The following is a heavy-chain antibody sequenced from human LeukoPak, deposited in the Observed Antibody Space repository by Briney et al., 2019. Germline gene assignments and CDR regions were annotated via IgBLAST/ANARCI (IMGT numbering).Heavy chain of an antibody. D-gene: IGHD1-26*01. CDR2: INPNSGNT. J-gene: IGHJ4*02. V-gene: IGHV1-8*02. CDR1: GYTFTGYY. CDR3: ARSGSRY. Sequence: ASVKVSCKASGYTFTGYYMHWVRQAPGQGLEWMGRINPNSGNTGYAQKFQGRVTMTRNTSISTAYMELSSLRSEDTAVYYCARSGSRYWGQGTLVTVSS.